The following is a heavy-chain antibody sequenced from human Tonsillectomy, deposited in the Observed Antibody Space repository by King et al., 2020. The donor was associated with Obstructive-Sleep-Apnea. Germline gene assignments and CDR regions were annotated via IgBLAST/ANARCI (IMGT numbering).Heavy chain of an antibody. CDR3: ARGALGIFDY. CDR1: GGSFSGYY. D-gene: IGHD7-27*01. Sequence: VQLQQWGAGLLKPSETLSLTCAVYGGSFSGYYWSWIRQPPGKGLEWIGEINHSGSTNHNPSLKSRVTISVDTSKNQFSLKLSSVTAADTAVYYCARGALGIFDYWGQGTLVTVSS. V-gene: IGHV4-34*01. CDR2: INHSGST. J-gene: IGHJ4*02.